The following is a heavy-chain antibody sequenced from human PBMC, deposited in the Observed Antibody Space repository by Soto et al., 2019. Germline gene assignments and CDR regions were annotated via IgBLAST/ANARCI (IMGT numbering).Heavy chain of an antibody. Sequence: GGSLRLSCAASGFTFGSYWMHWVRQAPGKGLVWVSRINSDGSSTSYADSVKGRFTISRDNAKNTLYLQMNSLRAEDTAVYYCARDRGYCSSTSCSQFGYWGQGTLDTVSS. V-gene: IGHV3-74*01. D-gene: IGHD2-2*01. CDR3: ARDRGYCSSTSCSQFGY. J-gene: IGHJ4*02. CDR2: INSDGSST. CDR1: GFTFGSYW.